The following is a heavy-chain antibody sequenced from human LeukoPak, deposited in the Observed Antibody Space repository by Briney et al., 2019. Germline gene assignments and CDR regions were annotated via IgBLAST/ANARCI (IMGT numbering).Heavy chain of an antibody. CDR3: ARDLQFYGVPYGVGV. CDR2: ISSSSTYI. D-gene: IGHD2-21*01. Sequence: GGLLRLSCAASGFTFSSYGMNWVRQAPGKGREWVSYISSSSTYIYSADSVKGRFTISRDNAQNSLYLQMDSLRAEDTAVYVCARDLQFYGVPYGVGVWGQGATVTV. V-gene: IGHV3-21*01. J-gene: IGHJ6*02. CDR1: GFTFSSYG.